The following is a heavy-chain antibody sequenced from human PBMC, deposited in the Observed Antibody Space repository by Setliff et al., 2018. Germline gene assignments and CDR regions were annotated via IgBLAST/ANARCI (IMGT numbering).Heavy chain of an antibody. D-gene: IGHD6-13*01. J-gene: IGHJ4*02. CDR2: ISPYSGKT. Sequence: ASVKVSCKASGYTFSDYGVNWVRQAPGQGLEWVGWISPYSGKTYTAPKFEGRVFLTTDTSTATAYLDLRSLQSDDTAVHFCSRLVRFCTRTVCQRLSGDDFWGQGTLVTVSS. CDR1: GYTFSDYG. CDR3: SRLVRFCTRTVCQRLSGDDF. V-gene: IGHV1-18*01.